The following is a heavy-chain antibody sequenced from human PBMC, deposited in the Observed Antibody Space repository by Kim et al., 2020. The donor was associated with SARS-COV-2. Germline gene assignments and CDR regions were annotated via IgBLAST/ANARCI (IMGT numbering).Heavy chain of an antibody. CDR3: ARNLHGGHCSSTSCYEDNWFDP. D-gene: IGHD2-2*01. V-gene: IGHV7-4-1*02. J-gene: IGHJ5*02. CDR1: GYTFTSYA. CDR2: INTNTGNP. Sequence: ASVKVSCKASGYTFTSYAMNWVRQAPGQGLEWMGWINTNTGNPTHAQGFTGRFVFSLDTSVSTAYLQISSLKAEDTAVYYCARNLHGGHCSSTSCYEDNWFDPWGQGTLVTVSS.